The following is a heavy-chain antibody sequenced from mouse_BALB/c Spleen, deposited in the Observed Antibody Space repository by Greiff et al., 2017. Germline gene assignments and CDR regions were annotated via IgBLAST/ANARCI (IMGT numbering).Heavy chain of an antibody. CDR2: IWAGGST. V-gene: IGHV2-9*02. J-gene: IGHJ3*01. Sequence: VKLMESGPGLVAPSQSLSITCTVSGFSLTSYGVHWVRQPPGKGLEWLGVIWAGGSTNYNSALMSRLSISKDNSKSQVFLKMNSLQTDDTAMYYCARDGGLLPFAYWGQGTLVTVSA. CDR1: GFSLTSYG. CDR3: ARDGGLLPFAY. D-gene: IGHD2-3*01.